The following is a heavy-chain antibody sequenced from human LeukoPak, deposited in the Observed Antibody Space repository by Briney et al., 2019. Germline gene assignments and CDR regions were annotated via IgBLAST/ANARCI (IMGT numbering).Heavy chain of an antibody. Sequence: PGGSLRLSCAASGFTFSSYAMTWVRQAPGKGLEWVSVIGRNGGDIQYADSVMGRFTISRDNSKNTLYLQMNSLRAEDTAVYYCARVRSVPDYWGQGTLVTVSS. CDR1: GFTFSSYA. J-gene: IGHJ4*02. D-gene: IGHD3-10*01. CDR3: ARVRSVPDY. V-gene: IGHV3-23*01. CDR2: IGRNGGDI.